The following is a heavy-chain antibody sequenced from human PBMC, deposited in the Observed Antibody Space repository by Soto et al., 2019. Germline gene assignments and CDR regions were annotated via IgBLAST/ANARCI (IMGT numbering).Heavy chain of an antibody. V-gene: IGHV3-9*01. J-gene: IGHJ4*02. CDR1: GFTFDDYA. CDR3: AKGGEVGGIYRSPFDY. D-gene: IGHD3-16*02. CDR2: ISWNSGSI. Sequence: EVQLVESGGGLVQPGRSLRLSCAASGFTFDDYAMHWVRQAPGKGLEWVSGISWNSGSICYADSVKGRFTISRDNAKNSLYLQMNSLRAEDTALYYCAKGGEVGGIYRSPFDYWGQGTLVTVSS.